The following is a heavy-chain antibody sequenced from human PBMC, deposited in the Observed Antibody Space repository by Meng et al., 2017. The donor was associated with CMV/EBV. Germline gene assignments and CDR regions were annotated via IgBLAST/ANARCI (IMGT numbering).Heavy chain of an antibody. V-gene: IGHV3-30*02. D-gene: IGHD3-3*01. Sequence: QVHLVGSGGGVVQPGGALRLSCAASGFTFSSYGMHWVRQGPGKGLEWVAFIRYDGSNKYYADSVKGRFTISRDNSKNTLYLQMNSLRAEDTAVYYCAKQGYDFWSGSFDYWGQGTLVTVSS. CDR3: AKQGYDFWSGSFDY. CDR2: IRYDGSNK. J-gene: IGHJ4*02. CDR1: GFTFSSYG.